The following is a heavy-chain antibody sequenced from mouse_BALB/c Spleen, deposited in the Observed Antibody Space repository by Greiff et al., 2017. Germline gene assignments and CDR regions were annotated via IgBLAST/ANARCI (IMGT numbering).Heavy chain of an antibody. CDR3: ARTYDDHAMDY. J-gene: IGHJ4*01. CDR1: GYTFTDYN. CDR2: IYPYNGGT. Sequence: VQLQQSGPELVKPWASVKISCKASGYTFTDYNMHWVKQSHGKSLEWIGYIYPYNGGTGYNQKFKSKATLTVDYSSSTAYMELSSLTSEASAVYCCARTYDDHAMDYWGQGTSVTVSS. D-gene: IGHD2-10*01. V-gene: IGHV1S29*02.